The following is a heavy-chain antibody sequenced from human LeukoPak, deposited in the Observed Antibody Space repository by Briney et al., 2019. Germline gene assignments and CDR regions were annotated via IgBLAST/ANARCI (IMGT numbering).Heavy chain of an antibody. CDR2: ISGSGSST. CDR3: TKVAQWSSFRFFDY. V-gene: IGHV3-23*01. J-gene: IGHJ4*02. Sequence: PGGSLTLSCAASGFTFSSYAMSWVRQAPAKGLDWVSAISGSGSSTYYADSVKGRFTISRDNSKNTLSLQINSLIADDTAVYYGTKVAQWSSFRFFDYWGQGTLVTVSS. D-gene: IGHD6-13*01. CDR1: GFTFSSYA.